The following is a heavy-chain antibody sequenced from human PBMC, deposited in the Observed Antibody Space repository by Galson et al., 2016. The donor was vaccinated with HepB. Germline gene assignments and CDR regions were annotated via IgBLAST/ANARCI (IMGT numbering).Heavy chain of an antibody. D-gene: IGHD2-2*01. CDR3: ARESVLVSSAIPLPPAYFDY. Sequence: SVKVSCKASGYTFTRYGVNWVRQVPGQGLEWMGWINTNSGNPTYAQGFIGRFVFSLDTSVSTAYLQINGLKAEDTAVYFCARESVLVSSAIPLPPAYFDYWGQGTRVTVSS. J-gene: IGHJ4*02. V-gene: IGHV7-4-1*02. CDR1: GYTFTRYG. CDR2: INTNSGNP.